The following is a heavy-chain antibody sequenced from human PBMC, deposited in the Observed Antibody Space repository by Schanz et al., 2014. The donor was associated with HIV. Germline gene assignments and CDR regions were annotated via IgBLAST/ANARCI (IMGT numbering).Heavy chain of an antibody. CDR1: GGTFSIYA. CDR3: ARDDVLDSLAS. D-gene: IGHD2-21*01. J-gene: IGHJ5*02. Sequence: QVQLVQSGAEVKKPGSSVKVSCKTSGGTFSIYAVSWVRQAPGQGLEWMGGIIPIFGAAKNAPKFQGRVTITADESTSTAYMELTGLTPEDTAIYYCARDDVLDSLASWGQGTLVTVSS. CDR2: IIPIFGAA. V-gene: IGHV1-69*01.